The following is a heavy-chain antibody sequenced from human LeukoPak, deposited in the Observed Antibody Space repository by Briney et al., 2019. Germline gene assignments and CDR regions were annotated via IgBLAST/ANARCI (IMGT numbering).Heavy chain of an antibody. V-gene: IGHV3-48*03. J-gene: IGHJ4*02. CDR3: ARVGYYYDSSGYYYWDY. CDR1: GFTFSSYE. Sequence: GGSLRLSCAASGFTFSSYEMNWVRQAPGKGLEWVSYISSSGSTIYYADSVKGRFTISRDNAKNSLYLQMNSLRDEDTAVYYCARVGYYYDSSGYYYWDYWGQGTLVTVSS. D-gene: IGHD3-22*01. CDR2: ISSSGSTI.